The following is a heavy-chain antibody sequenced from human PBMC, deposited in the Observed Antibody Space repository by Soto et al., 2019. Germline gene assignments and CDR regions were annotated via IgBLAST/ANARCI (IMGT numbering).Heavy chain of an antibody. CDR2: IWYDGSNK. V-gene: IGHV3-33*01. J-gene: IGHJ6*02. Sequence: GGSLRLCCAASGFTFSSYGMHGVRQAPGKGLEWVAVIWYDGSNKYYADSVKGRFTISRDNSKNTLYLQMNSLRAEDTAVYYCAREAIVVVVAASEYYGMDVWGQGTTVTVSS. D-gene: IGHD2-15*01. CDR3: AREAIVVVVAASEYYGMDV. CDR1: GFTFSSYG.